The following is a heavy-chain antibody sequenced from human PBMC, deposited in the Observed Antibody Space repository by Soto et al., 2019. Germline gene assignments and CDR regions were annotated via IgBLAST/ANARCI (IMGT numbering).Heavy chain of an antibody. Sequence: GASVKVSCKASGGTFSSYTISWVRQAPGQGLEWMGRIIPILGIANYAQKFQGRVTITADKSTSTAYMELSSLRSEDTAVYYCASASIVVVPAAPDDAFDIWGQGTMVTVSS. CDR2: IIPILGIA. J-gene: IGHJ3*02. D-gene: IGHD2-2*01. V-gene: IGHV1-69*02. CDR1: GGTFSSYT. CDR3: ASASIVVVPAAPDDAFDI.